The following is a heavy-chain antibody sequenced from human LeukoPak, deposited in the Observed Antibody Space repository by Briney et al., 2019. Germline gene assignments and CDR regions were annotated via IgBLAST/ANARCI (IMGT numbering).Heavy chain of an antibody. J-gene: IGHJ4*02. V-gene: IGHV3-21*05. Sequence: GGSLRLSCAASGFTFSSYSMNWVRQAPGKGLEWVSYIDIISSEIYYGDSVKGRFTISRDNAKNSLYLQMNSLRAEDTAVYYCARVNLYGESALDYWGQGTLVTVSS. D-gene: IGHD4-17*01. CDR2: IDIISSEI. CDR1: GFTFSSYS. CDR3: ARVNLYGESALDY.